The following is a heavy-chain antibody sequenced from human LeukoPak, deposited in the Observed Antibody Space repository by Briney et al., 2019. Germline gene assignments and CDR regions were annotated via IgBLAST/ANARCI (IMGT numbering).Heavy chain of an antibody. V-gene: IGHV4-39*01. CDR2: IYYSGST. Sequence: PSETLSLTCTVSGGSISSSSYYWGWIRQPPGKGLEWIGSIYYSGSTYYNPSLKSRVTISVDTSKNQFSLKLSSVTAADTAVYYCARQAGGEDSSVFDYWGQGTLVTVSS. D-gene: IGHD3-22*01. J-gene: IGHJ4*02. CDR3: ARQAGGEDSSVFDY. CDR1: GGSISSSSYY.